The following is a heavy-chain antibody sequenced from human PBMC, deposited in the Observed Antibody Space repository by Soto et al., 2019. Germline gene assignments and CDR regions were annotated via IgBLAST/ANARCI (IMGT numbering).Heavy chain of an antibody. V-gene: IGHV1-69*06. CDR3: TRRGRQSANWFDP. CDR1: GSTFNSFS. Sequence: QVQLVQSGAEVKTPGSSVKVSCKASGSTFNSFSIDWVRQAPGQGLEWMGGIIPMSGRPNYAQRFQGRVTFSADKSTNTVYMEVNNLTYEDTAVYYCTRRGRQSANWFDPWGQGTLVTVSS. CDR2: IIPMSGRP. J-gene: IGHJ5*02.